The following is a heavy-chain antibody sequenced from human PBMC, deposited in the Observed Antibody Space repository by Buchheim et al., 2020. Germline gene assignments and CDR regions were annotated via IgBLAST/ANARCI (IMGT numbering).Heavy chain of an antibody. CDR1: GFTFRTYD. V-gene: IGHV3-13*01. CDR2: IGTAGDT. J-gene: IGHJ6*02. Sequence: EVQLVESGGGLVQPGGSLRLSCSASGFTFRTYDIHWVRQATGKGLEWVSGIGTAGDTYYSGSVKGRFTISRENAKNSLYLQMNSLRAGDTAVYYCARDRRGLDILTGSYVYYGMDVWGQGTT. CDR3: ARDRRGLDILTGSYVYYGMDV. D-gene: IGHD3-9*01.